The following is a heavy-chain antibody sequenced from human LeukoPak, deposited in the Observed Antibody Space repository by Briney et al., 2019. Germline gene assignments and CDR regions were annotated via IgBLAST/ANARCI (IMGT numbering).Heavy chain of an antibody. CDR3: ARVRYSGTFDAFDI. CDR1: GGSISSYY. CDR2: IYTSGST. J-gene: IGHJ3*02. V-gene: IGHV4-4*07. Sequence: SETLSLTCTVSGGSISSYYWSWIWQPAGKGLEWIGRIYTSGSTSYNPSLKSRVTMSVDTSKNQFSLKLSSVTAADTAVYYCARVRYSGTFDAFDIWGQGTMVTVSS. D-gene: IGHD1-26*01.